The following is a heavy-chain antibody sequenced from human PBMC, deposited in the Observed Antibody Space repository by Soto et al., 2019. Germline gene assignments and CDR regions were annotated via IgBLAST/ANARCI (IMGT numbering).Heavy chain of an antibody. CDR2: VKSKTDGGTT. Sequence: EVHLVESGGGLVKPGGSLRLSCAASGFIFSNAWINWVRQAPGKGLEWVGRVKSKTDGGTTDFAAPVKGRFAISRDDSNKMVYLEMNSLKTEDTAIYYCTTDSYMTNIIVRFDYWCHGTLITVSS. J-gene: IGHJ4*01. V-gene: IGHV3-15*07. D-gene: IGHD4-17*01. CDR1: GFIFSNAW. CDR3: TTDSYMTNIIVRFDY.